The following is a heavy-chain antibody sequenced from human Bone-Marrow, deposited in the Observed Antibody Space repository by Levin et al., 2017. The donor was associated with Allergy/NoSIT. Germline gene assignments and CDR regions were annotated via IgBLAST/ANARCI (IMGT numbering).Heavy chain of an antibody. J-gene: IGHJ4*02. Sequence: PGGSLRLSCAASGFTFSGYALSWVRQAPGKGLEWVSAISGGGGSTYYADSVKGRFTISRDNSKNTLYLQMDSLRGEDTAVYYCAKTGGWSGYYTTFDYWGQGTLVTVSS. CDR2: ISGGGGST. D-gene: IGHD3-3*01. CDR3: AKTGGWSGYYTTFDY. CDR1: GFTFSGYA. V-gene: IGHV3-23*01.